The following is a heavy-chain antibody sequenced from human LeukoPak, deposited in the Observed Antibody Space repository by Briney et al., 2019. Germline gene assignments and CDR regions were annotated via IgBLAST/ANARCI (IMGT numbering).Heavy chain of an antibody. CDR2: ISPDNT. V-gene: IGHV3-23*01. CDR1: GFTFSTNP. CDR3: VKEHVDRAFTRSFEI. Sequence: GGSLRLSCAASGFTFSTNPMSWVRKAPRKGLEWVSAISPDNTYYADSVKGRFTISRDDSKNTVYLQMNSPSAEDTARYYCVKEHVDRAFTRSFEIWGQGTVVTVSS. J-gene: IGHJ3*02. D-gene: IGHD3-10*01.